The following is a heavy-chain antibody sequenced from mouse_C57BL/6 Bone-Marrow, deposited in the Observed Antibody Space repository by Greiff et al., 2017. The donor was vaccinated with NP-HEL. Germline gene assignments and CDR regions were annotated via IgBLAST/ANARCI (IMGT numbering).Heavy chain of an antibody. Sequence: VQLKESGGGLVKPGGSLKLSCAASGFTFSSYAMSWVRQTPEKRLEWVATISDGGSYTYYPDNVKGRFTISRDNAKNNLYLQMSHLKSEDTAMYYCALLRGFAYWGQGTLVTVSA. CDR2: ISDGGSYT. CDR1: GFTFSSYA. D-gene: IGHD1-1*01. CDR3: ALLRGFAY. V-gene: IGHV5-4*01. J-gene: IGHJ3*01.